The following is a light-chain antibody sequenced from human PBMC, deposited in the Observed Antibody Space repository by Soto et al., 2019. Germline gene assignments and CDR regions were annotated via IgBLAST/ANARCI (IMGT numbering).Light chain of an antibody. CDR2: GAS. J-gene: IGKJ4*01. CDR1: QSVSSGY. V-gene: IGKV3-20*01. Sequence: EIVLTQSPGTLSLSPGEGATLSCRASQSVSSGYLAWYQQKPGQAPRLLIYGASSRATGVPDRVSGSGSGTAFTLTISRLEPEDFAVYYCQHYGTSPLTFGGGTKVEIK. CDR3: QHYGTSPLT.